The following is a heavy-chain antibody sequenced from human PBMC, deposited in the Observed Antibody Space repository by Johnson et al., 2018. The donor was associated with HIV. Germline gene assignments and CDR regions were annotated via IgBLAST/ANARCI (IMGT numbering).Heavy chain of an antibody. D-gene: IGHD6-13*01. CDR3: ASQKGGSSWTRMQAFDI. Sequence: QVQLVESGGGVVQPGRSLRLSCAASGFTFSSYGMHWVRQAPGKGLEWVAVIWYDGTNKHYADSVRGRVTVSSDNSKNTLSVQMNSLRAEDTAVYYCASQKGGSSWTRMQAFDIWGQGTMVTVSS. CDR2: IWYDGTNK. V-gene: IGHV3-33*01. J-gene: IGHJ3*02. CDR1: GFTFSSYG.